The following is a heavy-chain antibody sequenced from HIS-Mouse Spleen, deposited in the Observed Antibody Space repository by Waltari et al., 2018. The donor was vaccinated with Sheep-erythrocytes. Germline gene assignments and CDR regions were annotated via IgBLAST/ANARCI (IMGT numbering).Heavy chain of an antibody. CDR2: SNPNSGGT. CDR3: ARGRIAAAVYAFDI. V-gene: IGHV1-2*02. J-gene: IGHJ3*02. Sequence: QVQLVQSGAEVKKPGASVKVSCKASGYTFTGYYMHWGRQAPGQGLEWIEGSNPNSGGTNYAQKFQGRVTMTRDTSISTAYMELSRLRSDDTAVYYCARGRIAAAVYAFDIWGQGTMVTVSS. D-gene: IGHD6-13*01. CDR1: GYTFTGYY.